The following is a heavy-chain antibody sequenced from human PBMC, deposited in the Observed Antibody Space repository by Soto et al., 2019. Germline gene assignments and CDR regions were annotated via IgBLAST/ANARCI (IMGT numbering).Heavy chain of an antibody. CDR1: GFTFSDHY. CDR2: IRKEANSYTT. Sequence: EVQLVESGGGLVQPGGSLRLSCAASGFTFSDHYMDWVRQAPGKGLEWVGRIRKEANSYTTEYATSVKGRFTISRDASKNSLYLQMNSLKTEDTAVYYCTRVQNRNFDSWGQGTLVTVSS. J-gene: IGHJ4*02. CDR3: TRVQNRNFDS. V-gene: IGHV3-72*01.